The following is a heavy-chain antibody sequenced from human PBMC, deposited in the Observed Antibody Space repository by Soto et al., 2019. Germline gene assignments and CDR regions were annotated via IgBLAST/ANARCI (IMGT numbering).Heavy chain of an antibody. CDR2: ISGSGDFT. V-gene: IGHV3-23*01. CDR3: ATDFSGWYGSSEYGF. J-gene: IGHJ4*02. D-gene: IGHD6-19*01. Sequence: PGGSLRLSCAASGFTFSNYAISWVRQTPGKGLEWVSVISGSGDFTYYADSVKGRFTISRDNSKNTLYLQMNSLRAEDTAVYYCATDFSGWYGSSEYGFWGQGTLVTVSS. CDR1: GFTFSNYA.